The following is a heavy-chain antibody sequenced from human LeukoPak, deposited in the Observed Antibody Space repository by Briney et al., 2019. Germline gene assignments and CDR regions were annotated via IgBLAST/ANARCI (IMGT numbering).Heavy chain of an antibody. V-gene: IGHV4-34*01. J-gene: IGHJ3*02. CDR3: ASLSGSYSEAFDI. CDR2: INHSGST. CDR1: GGSFSGYY. Sequence: SETLSLTCAVYGGSFSGYYWSWFRQPPGKGLEWIGEINHSGSTNYNPSLKSRVTISVDTSKNQFSLKLSSVTAADTAVYYCASLSGSYSEAFDIWGQGTMVTVSS. D-gene: IGHD3-10*01.